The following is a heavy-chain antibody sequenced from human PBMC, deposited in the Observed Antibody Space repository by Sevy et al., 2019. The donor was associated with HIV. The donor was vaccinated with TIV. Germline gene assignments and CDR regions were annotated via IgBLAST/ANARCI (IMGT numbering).Heavy chain of an antibody. J-gene: IGHJ6*02. D-gene: IGHD2-2*01. CDR1: GFTFSDYY. V-gene: IGHV3-11*01. CDR3: ARDPGYCSSTSCPTGYYYYYGMDV. CDR2: ISSSGSTI. Sequence: GGSLRLSCAASGFTFSDYYMSWIRQAPGKGLEWVSYISSSGSTIYYADSVKGRFTISRDNAKNSLYLQMNSQRAEDTAVYYCARDPGYCSSTSCPTGYYYYYGMDVWGQGTTVTVSS.